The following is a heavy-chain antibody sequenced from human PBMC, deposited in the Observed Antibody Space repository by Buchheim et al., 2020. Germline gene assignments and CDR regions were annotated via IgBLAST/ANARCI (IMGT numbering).Heavy chain of an antibody. Sequence: QVQLVESGGGVVQPGRSLRLSCAASGFTFSSYAMHWVRQAPGKGLEWVAVISYDGSNKYYADSVKGRFTISRDNSKNTPYLQMNSLRAEDTAVYYCARDSEVVVITTVAYWGQGTL. D-gene: IGHD3-22*01. CDR1: GFTFSSYA. J-gene: IGHJ4*02. CDR3: ARDSEVVVITTVAY. CDR2: ISYDGSNK. V-gene: IGHV3-30-3*01.